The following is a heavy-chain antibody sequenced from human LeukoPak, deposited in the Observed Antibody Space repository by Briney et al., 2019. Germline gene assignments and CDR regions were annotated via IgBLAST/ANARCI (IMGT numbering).Heavy chain of an antibody. CDR1: GGSFSGYY. D-gene: IGHD6-13*01. J-gene: IGHJ6*03. Sequence: SETLSLTCAVYGGSFSGYYWSWIRQPPGKGVEWIGEINHSGSTNYNPSLKSRVTISVDTSKNQFSLKLSSVTAADTAVYYCAREGGSSWYSRDFYYIDVWGKGTTVTVSS. CDR3: AREGGSSWYSRDFYYIDV. CDR2: INHSGST. V-gene: IGHV4-34*01.